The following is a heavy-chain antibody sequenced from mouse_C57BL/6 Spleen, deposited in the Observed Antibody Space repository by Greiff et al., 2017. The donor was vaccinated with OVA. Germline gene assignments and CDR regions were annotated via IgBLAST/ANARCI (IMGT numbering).Heavy chain of an antibody. CDR2: IRNKANNHAT. CDR3: TSSWGYAMDY. J-gene: IGHJ4*01. CDR1: GFTFSDAW. Sequence: EVQLQQSGGGLVQPGGSMKLSCAASGFTFSDAWMAWVRPSPEKGLEWVAEIRNKANNHATYYADSVHGRFSISRDDSKSSVYLKMNILRAEDTGIYYCTSSWGYAMDYWGKGTTVTVSS. D-gene: IGHD1-1*01. V-gene: IGHV6-6*01.